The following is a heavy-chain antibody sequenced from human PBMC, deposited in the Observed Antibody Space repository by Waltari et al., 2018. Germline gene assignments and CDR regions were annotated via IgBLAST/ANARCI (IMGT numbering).Heavy chain of an antibody. CDR2: IRYDGSNK. V-gene: IGHV3-30*02. CDR3: AIIEGDLYYDYIWGHDY. Sequence: QVQLVESGGGVVQPGGSLRLSCAASGFTFSRYGMHWVRQAPGKGLEWVAFIRYDGSNKYYADSVKGRFTISRDNSKNTLYLQMNSLRAEDTAVYYCAIIEGDLYYDYIWGHDYWGQGTLVTVSS. D-gene: IGHD3-16*01. J-gene: IGHJ4*02. CDR1: GFTFSRYG.